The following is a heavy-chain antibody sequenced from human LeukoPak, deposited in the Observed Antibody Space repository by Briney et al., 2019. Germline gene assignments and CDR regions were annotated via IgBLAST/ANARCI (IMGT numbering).Heavy chain of an antibody. V-gene: IGHV4-38-2*02. Sequence: KTSETLSLTCTVSGYSISSGYYWGWIRQPPGKGLEWIGSIYHSGNSYYNPSLKSRVTISVDTSKNQFSLKLSSVTAADTAVYYCARDLRSDYNSWIDDWGQGTPVTVSS. CDR3: ARDLRSDYNSWIDD. D-gene: IGHD3-22*01. J-gene: IGHJ4*02. CDR2: IYHSGNS. CDR1: GYSISSGYY.